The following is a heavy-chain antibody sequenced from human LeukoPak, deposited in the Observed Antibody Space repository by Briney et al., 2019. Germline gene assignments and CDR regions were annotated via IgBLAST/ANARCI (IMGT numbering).Heavy chain of an antibody. CDR1: GFTFSDYY. CDR2: ISNTGSTI. D-gene: IGHD1-14*01. CDR3: ASVATGWLSFDY. V-gene: IGHV3-11*01. Sequence: GGSLRLSCAASGFTFSDYYMTWIRQAPGKGLEWVSYISNTGSTIYYADSVKGRFTISRDNTKNSLYLQMNSLRAEDTAVYYCASVATGWLSFDYWGQGTLVTVSS. J-gene: IGHJ4*02.